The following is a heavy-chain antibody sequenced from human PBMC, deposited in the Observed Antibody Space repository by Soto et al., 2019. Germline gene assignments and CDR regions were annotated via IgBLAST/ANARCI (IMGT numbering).Heavy chain of an antibody. CDR2: IDYSGST. CDR1: GGSVSGTSHY. CDR3: ARGGGVPALGDP. J-gene: IGHJ5*02. Sequence: LSLTCSVSGGSVSGTSHYWNWIRQTPGKGLEWIGYIDYSGSTNYSPSLKSRVTISVDTSKNQVSLKLTSVTAADTAVYYCARGGGVPALGDPWGQGTLVTVSS. D-gene: IGHD3-16*01. V-gene: IGHV4-61*01.